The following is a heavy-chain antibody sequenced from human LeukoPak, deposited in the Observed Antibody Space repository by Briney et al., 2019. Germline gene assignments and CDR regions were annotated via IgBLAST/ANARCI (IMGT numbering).Heavy chain of an antibody. CDR1: AYTFSAYY. J-gene: IGHJ4*02. CDR2: INPNNGGT. D-gene: IGHD6-19*01. V-gene: IGHV1-2*02. CDR3: ADEFGLKWLAD. Sequence: ASVKVSCKASAYTFSAYYMHWVRQAPGQGLEWMGWINPNNGGTNYAQKFQGRVTMTRDTSISTAYMELSRLRSDDTAIYYCADEFGLKWLADWGQGTQVTVSS.